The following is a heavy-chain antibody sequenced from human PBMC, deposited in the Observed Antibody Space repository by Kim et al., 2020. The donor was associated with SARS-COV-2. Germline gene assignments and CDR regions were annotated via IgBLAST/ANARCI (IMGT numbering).Heavy chain of an antibody. CDR2: INHSGST. Sequence: SETLSLTCAVYGGSFSGYYWSWIRQPPGKGLEWIGEINHSGSTNYNPSLKSRVTISVDTSKNQFSLKLSSVTAADTAVYYCARLAMIVHGRIWEYYYYGMDVWGQGTTVTVSS. D-gene: IGHD3-22*01. CDR3: ARLAMIVHGRIWEYYYYGMDV. J-gene: IGHJ6*02. V-gene: IGHV4-34*01. CDR1: GGSFSGYY.